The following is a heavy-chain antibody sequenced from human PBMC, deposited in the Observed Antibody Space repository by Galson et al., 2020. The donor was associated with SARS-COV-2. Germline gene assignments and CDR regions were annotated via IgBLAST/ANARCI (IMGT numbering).Heavy chain of an antibody. CDR2: VKSKTDGGTS. CDR1: GFTFTNAW. V-gene: IGHV3-15*01. CDR3: ATGPSYYYYYNMGV. J-gene: IGHJ6*02. Sequence: GGSLRLSCAASGFTFTNAWMNWVRQAPGKGLEWVGRVKSKTDGGTSDYAAPVTGRFTISRNDSKYTLYLQMNSLKTEDTAVYYCATGPSYYYYYNMGVWGQGTAVTVSS.